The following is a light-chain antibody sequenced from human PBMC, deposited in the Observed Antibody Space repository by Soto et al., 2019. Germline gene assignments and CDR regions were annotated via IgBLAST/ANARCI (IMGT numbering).Light chain of an antibody. J-gene: IGLJ2*01. Sequence: QSALTQPPSASGSPGQSVTISCTGTSSDVGGYNYVSWYQQHPGKAPKVMIYEVSKRPSGVPDRFSGSKSGNTASLTVSGLQAEDVADYYCSSYAGSNNLVVFGGGTKLTVL. CDR3: SSYAGSNNLVV. CDR1: SSDVGGYNY. CDR2: EVS. V-gene: IGLV2-8*01.